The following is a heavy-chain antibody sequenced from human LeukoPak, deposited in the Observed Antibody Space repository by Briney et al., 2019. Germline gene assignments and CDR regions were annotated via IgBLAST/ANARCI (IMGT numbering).Heavy chain of an antibody. V-gene: IGHV3-23*01. Sequence: GGSLRLSCAASGFTFNSYAMNWVRQAPGKGLEWVSIISVSGGTAYYADAVKGLFTISRDNSKNTLYLQMSSLRAEDTAVYYCAKGNTSGSRLFDYWGQGTLVTVSS. J-gene: IGHJ4*02. D-gene: IGHD3-10*01. CDR3: AKGNTSGSRLFDY. CDR2: ISVSGGTA. CDR1: GFTFNSYA.